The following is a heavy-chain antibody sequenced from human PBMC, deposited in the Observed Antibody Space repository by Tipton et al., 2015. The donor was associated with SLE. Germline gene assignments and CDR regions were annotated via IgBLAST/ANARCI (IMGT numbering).Heavy chain of an antibody. CDR1: GGSISTFF. Sequence: TLSLTCTVSGGSISTFFWSWIRQPPRKGLEWIGYIYSGSSYFNPSLRSRVSMSIDKSKNQFSLTMSSVTAADTAVYYCARDDYGGQYWGQGTLVTVSS. CDR2: IYSGSS. V-gene: IGHV4-59*01. J-gene: IGHJ4*02. CDR3: ARDDYGGQY. D-gene: IGHD4/OR15-4a*01.